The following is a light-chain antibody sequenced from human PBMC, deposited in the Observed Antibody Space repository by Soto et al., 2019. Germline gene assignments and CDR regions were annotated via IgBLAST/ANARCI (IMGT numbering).Light chain of an antibody. CDR1: QSVSSY. J-gene: IGKJ5*01. Sequence: EIVLTQSPSTLSLSPGERATLSCRASQSVSSYLAWYQQKPGQDPRLLIHGASTRATGFPARFSGSGSGTDFTLTISRLEPEDFAVYYCQQYGSSSTFGQGTRLEIK. V-gene: IGKV3-20*01. CDR3: QQYGSSST. CDR2: GAS.